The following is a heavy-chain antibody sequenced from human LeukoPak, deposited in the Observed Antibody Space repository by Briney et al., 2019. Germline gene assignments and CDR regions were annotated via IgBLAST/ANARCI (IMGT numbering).Heavy chain of an antibody. CDR3: ARDREEKARIGGMDV. CDR1: GFTFSSYW. Sequence: PGGSLRLSCAASGFTFSSYWMSWVRQAPGKGLEWVANIRQDGSDKYVDSVKGRFTISRDNAKNSLYLQMNSLRAEDTAIYYCARDREEKARIGGMDVWGQGTTVIVSS. V-gene: IGHV3-7*03. J-gene: IGHJ6*02. CDR2: IRQDGSD. D-gene: IGHD3-16*01.